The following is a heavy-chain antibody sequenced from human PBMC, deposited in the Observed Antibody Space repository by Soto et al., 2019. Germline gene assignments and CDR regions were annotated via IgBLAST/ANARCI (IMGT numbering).Heavy chain of an antibody. CDR2: IDGAGRIT. V-gene: IGHV3-23*01. CDR3: VKNSGSFHS. D-gene: IGHD3-10*01. J-gene: IGHJ5*01. CDR1: GFTPSSSD. Sequence: EVQLLESGGGFIQPGGSLRLSCAASGFTPSSSDMSWVRQGPGKGLAWVSTIDGAGRITYYADSVEGRFTLSRDNSKKTPYLQMERLGPDATAVYYCVKNSGSFHSWGQGALVTVSS.